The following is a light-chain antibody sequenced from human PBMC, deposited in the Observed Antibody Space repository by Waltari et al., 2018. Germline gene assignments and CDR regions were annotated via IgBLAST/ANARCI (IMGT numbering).Light chain of an antibody. Sequence: DIQMTQSPSAMSASVGHRVTIPSRGSQDIRNYLAWFQQKPGKVPKRLIYVASRLQSGVPSRFSGSGFGTEFTLTISSLQPEDFATYYCLQHNSYPLTFGGGTKVEIK. V-gene: IGKV1-17*03. J-gene: IGKJ4*01. CDR3: LQHNSYPLT. CDR1: QDIRNY. CDR2: VAS.